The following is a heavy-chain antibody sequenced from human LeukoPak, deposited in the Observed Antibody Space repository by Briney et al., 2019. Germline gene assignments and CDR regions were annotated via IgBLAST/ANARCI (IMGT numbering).Heavy chain of an antibody. J-gene: IGHJ4*02. V-gene: IGHV3-21*03. Sequence: PGGSLRLSCAASGFTFSSYTMNWVRQAPGKGLEWVSSIISSGSYIYYADSVKGRFTISRDNAKNSLYLQMNSLRAEDTAVYYCARDFGGYCISTSCYLGHIYYWGKGTPVTVSS. CDR3: ARDFGGYCISTSCYLGHIYY. CDR2: IISSGSYI. CDR1: GFTFSSYT. D-gene: IGHD2-2*01.